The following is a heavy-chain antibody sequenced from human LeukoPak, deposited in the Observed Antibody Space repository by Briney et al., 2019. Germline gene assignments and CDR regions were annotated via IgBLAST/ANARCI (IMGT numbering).Heavy chain of an antibody. Sequence: SVKVSCKAPGGTFSRYAISWVRQAPGHGLEWMGGIIPIFGTANYAQKFQGRVTITADESTSTAYMELSSLRSEDTAVYYCAKGDYGDYPNRSYYYYGMDVWGQGTTVTVSS. J-gene: IGHJ6*02. CDR3: AKGDYGDYPNRSYYYYGMDV. D-gene: IGHD4-17*01. V-gene: IGHV1-69*01. CDR2: IIPIFGTA. CDR1: GGTFSRYA.